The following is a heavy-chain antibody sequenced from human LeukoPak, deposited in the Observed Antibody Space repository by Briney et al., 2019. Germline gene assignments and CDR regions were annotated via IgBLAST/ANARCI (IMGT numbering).Heavy chain of an antibody. V-gene: IGHV1-3*01. CDR1: GYTFTSYA. D-gene: IGHD3-22*01. CDR2: INAGNGNT. CDR3: AREYDSSGYYSGFDP. J-gene: IGHJ5*02. Sequence: ASVKVSCKASGYTFTSYAMNWVRQAPGQRLEWMGWINAGNGNTKYSQKFQGRVTITRDTSASTAYMELSSLRSEDTAVYYCAREYDSSGYYSGFDPWGQGTLVTVSS.